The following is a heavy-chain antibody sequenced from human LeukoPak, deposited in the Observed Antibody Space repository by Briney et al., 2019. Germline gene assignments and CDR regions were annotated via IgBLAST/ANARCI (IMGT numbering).Heavy chain of an antibody. CDR1: GFTFSSYA. CDR3: ASGYDHHFDY. Sequence: GGSLRLSCAASGFTFSSYAMSWVRQAPGKGLEWVAVIWSDGSNKYYADSVKGRFTISRDNSKNTLYLQMNSLRSEDRAVYYCASGYDHHFDYWGQGNLFTVSS. J-gene: IGHJ4*02. D-gene: IGHD5-12*01. CDR2: IWSDGSNK. V-gene: IGHV3-33*08.